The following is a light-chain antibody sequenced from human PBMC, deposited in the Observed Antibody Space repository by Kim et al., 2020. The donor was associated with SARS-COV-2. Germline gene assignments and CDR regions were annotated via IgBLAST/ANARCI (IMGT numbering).Light chain of an antibody. CDR1: QSLLHSNGYNY. CDR3: MQALQTPLT. Sequence: DIVMTQSPLSLPVTPGEPASISCRSSQSLLHSNGYNYLDWYLQKPGQSPQLLIYLGSNRASGVPDRFSGSGSGTDFTLKISRVEAEDVGVYYCMQALQTPLTFGQVTKVYIK. CDR2: LGS. V-gene: IGKV2-28*01. J-gene: IGKJ1*01.